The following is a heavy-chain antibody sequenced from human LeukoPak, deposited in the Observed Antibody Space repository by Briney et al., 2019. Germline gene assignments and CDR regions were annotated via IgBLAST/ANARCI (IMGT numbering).Heavy chain of an antibody. D-gene: IGHD6-13*01. Sequence: GGSLRLSCAASGFTFSSYGMHWVRQAPGKGLEWVAVIWYDGSEEYYADSAKGRFTISRDNSKNTLYLQMNSLRVEDTAVYYCARGSTWYLDYWGQGTLVTVSS. CDR1: GFTFSSYG. V-gene: IGHV3-33*01. J-gene: IGHJ4*02. CDR2: IWYDGSEE. CDR3: ARGSTWYLDY.